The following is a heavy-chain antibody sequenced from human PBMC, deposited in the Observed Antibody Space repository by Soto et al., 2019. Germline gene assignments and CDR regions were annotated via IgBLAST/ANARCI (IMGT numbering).Heavy chain of an antibody. CDR3: ASPSWYYYDSSGYYPANV. J-gene: IGHJ6*02. D-gene: IGHD3-22*01. CDR2: ISSSSSYI. V-gene: IGHV3-21*01. CDR1: GFTFSSYS. Sequence: GSLRLSCAASGFTFSSYSMNWVRQAPGKGLEWVSSISSSSSYIYYADSVKGRFTISRDNAKNSLYLQMNSLRAEDTAVYYCASPSWYYYDSSGYYPANVWGQGTTVTVSS.